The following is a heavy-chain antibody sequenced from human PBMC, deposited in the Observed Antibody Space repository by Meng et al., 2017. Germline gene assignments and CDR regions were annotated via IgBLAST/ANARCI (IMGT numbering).Heavy chain of an antibody. J-gene: IGHJ1*01. CDR2: ISAYNGNT. V-gene: IGHV1-18*01. CDR1: GYTFSSYG. D-gene: IGHD3-22*01. Sequence: ASVKVSCKASGYTFSSYGISWVRQAPGQGLEWMGWISAYNGNTNYGQNLQGRLTMTTDTSTSTAYMELRSLRSDDTAVYYCARAVYYYDTSGYYESFAEHLQDWGQGTLVTVSS. CDR3: ARAVYYYDTSGYYESFAEHLQD.